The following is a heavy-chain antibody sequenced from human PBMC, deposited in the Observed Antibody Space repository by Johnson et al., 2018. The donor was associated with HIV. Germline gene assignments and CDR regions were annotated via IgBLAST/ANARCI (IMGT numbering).Heavy chain of an antibody. J-gene: IGHJ3*02. D-gene: IGHD6-6*01. CDR3: AKEARRPAFDI. Sequence: QVQLVESGGGVVQPGGSLRLSCAASGFTFSSYAMHWVRQAPGKGLEWVAVISYDGSNKYYADSVKGRFTISRDNSKNTLYLQMNSLRAEDTAVYYCAKEARRPAFDIWGQGTMVTVSS. V-gene: IGHV3-30*04. CDR1: GFTFSSYA. CDR2: ISYDGSNK.